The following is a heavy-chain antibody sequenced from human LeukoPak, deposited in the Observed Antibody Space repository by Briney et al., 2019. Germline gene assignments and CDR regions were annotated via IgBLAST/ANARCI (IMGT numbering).Heavy chain of an antibody. CDR3: ARDSSRRIQLWNYYYYMDV. V-gene: IGHV3-48*01. CDR1: GFTFSSYS. D-gene: IGHD5-18*01. J-gene: IGHJ6*03. CDR2: ISSSSSTT. Sequence: GGSLRLSCAASGFTFSSYSMNWVRQAPGKGLEWVSYISSSSSTTYYADSVKGRFTISRDNAKNSLYLQMNSLRAEDTAVYYCARDSSRRIQLWNYYYYMDVWGKGTTVTVSS.